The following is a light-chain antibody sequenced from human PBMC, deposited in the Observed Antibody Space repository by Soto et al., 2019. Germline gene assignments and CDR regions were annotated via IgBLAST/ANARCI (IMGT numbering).Light chain of an antibody. V-gene: IGKV1-5*01. CDR1: ESISSW. CDR3: QQYYSYPPT. J-gene: IGKJ1*01. CDR2: AAS. Sequence: DIQMTQSPSTLSASLGDRVTITCRASESISSWLAWYQQKPGKAPKLLIYAASTLQSGVPSRFSGSGSGTDFTLTISCLQSEDFATYYCQQYYSYPPTFGQGTKVDI.